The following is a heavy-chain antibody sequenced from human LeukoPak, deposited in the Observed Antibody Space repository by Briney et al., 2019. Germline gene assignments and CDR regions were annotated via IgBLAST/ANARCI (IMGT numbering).Heavy chain of an antibody. V-gene: IGHV3-7*01. CDR1: GFTFDDYA. CDR3: AREDDWNYEDY. D-gene: IGHD1-7*01. J-gene: IGHJ4*02. CDR2: IKQDGSEK. Sequence: GGSLRLSCAASGFTFDDYAMHWVRQAPGKGLEWVANIKQDGSEKYYVNSVKGRFTISRDNAKNSLYLQMNSLRAEDTAIYYCAREDDWNYEDYWGQGTLVTVSS.